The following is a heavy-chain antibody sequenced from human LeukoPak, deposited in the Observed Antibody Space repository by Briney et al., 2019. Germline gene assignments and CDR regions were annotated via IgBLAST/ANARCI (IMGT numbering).Heavy chain of an antibody. V-gene: IGHV3-73*01. Sequence: ASVKVSCKASGYTFINYAMHWVRQASGKGLEWVGRIRSKANSYATAYAASVKGRFTISRDDSKNTAYLQMNSLKTEDTAVYYCTTLDPDYWGQGTLVTVSS. J-gene: IGHJ4*02. CDR1: GYTFINYA. CDR2: IRSKANSYAT. CDR3: TTLDPDY.